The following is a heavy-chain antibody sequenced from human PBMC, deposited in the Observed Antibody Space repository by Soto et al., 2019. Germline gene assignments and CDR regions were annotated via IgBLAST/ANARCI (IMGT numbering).Heavy chain of an antibody. CDR1: GYSISSSNW. Sequence: SETLSLTCAVSGYSISSSNWWGWIRQPPGKGLEWIGYIYYSGTTYYNPSLKSRVTMSVDTSKNQFSPKLTSVTAVDTAVYYRAKIMLTVTTAAFDVWGQGTMVTVSS. D-gene: IGHD4-17*01. CDR3: AKIMLTVTTAAFDV. V-gene: IGHV4-28*01. CDR2: IYYSGTT. J-gene: IGHJ3*01.